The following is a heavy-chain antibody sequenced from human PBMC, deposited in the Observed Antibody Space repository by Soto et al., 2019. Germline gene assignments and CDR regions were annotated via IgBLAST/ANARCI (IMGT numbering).Heavy chain of an antibody. D-gene: IGHD5-18*01. CDR2: IYYCGST. CDR1: GGSISSGGYY. Sequence: QVQLQESGPGLVKPSQTLSLTCTVSGGSISSGGYYWSWIRQHPGKGLEWIGYIYYCGSTYYNPALQSRVNISVDTSKNQFSLKLSSVTAADTAVYYCARGGVDTAMADYWGQGTLVTVSS. V-gene: IGHV4-31*03. CDR3: ARGGVDTAMADY. J-gene: IGHJ4*02.